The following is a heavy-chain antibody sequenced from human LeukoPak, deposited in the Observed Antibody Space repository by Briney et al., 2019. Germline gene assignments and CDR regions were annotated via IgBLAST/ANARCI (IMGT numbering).Heavy chain of an antibody. CDR2: ISAYNGDT. D-gene: IGHD3-22*01. Sequence: VASVKVSCKASGYTFNTYGISWVRQAPGQGLEWMGWISAYNGDTHYSQKLQGRVTMSTDTSTSTAYLELRSLRSGDTAVYYCAGIGYYYDSGTYYKEDYWGQGTLVTVSS. V-gene: IGHV1-18*01. CDR1: GYTFNTYG. J-gene: IGHJ4*02. CDR3: AGIGYYYDSGTYYKEDY.